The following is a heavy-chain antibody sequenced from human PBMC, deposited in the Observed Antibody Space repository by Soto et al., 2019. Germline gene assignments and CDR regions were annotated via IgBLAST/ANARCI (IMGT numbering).Heavy chain of an antibody. J-gene: IGHJ4*02. Sequence: ASVKVSCKVSGYTLTELSMHWVRQAPGKGLEWMGGFDPEDGETIYAQKFQGRVTMTEDTSTDTAYMELSSLRSEDTAVYDWSTGGSGWPRNTVWGQGTRVNVAS. CDR3: STGGSGWPRNTV. CDR1: GYTLTELS. CDR2: FDPEDGET. D-gene: IGHD6-19*01. V-gene: IGHV1-24*01.